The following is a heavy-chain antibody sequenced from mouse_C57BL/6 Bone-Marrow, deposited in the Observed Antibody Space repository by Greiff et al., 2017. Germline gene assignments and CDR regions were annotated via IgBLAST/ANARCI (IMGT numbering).Heavy chain of an antibody. Sequence: EVKLVESGGGLVKPGGSLKLSCAASGFTFSSYAMSWVRQTPEKRLEWVATISDGGSYTYYPDNVKGRFTISRDNAKHNLYLQMSHLKSEDTAMYYCARDQNAMDYWGQGTSVTVSS. J-gene: IGHJ4*01. CDR3: ARDQNAMDY. V-gene: IGHV5-4*01. CDR1: GFTFSSYA. CDR2: ISDGGSYT.